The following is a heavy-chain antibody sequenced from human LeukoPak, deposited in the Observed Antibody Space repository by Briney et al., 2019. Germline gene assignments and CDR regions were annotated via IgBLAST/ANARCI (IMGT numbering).Heavy chain of an antibody. Sequence: GGPLRLSCAASGFTFSSYGMHWVRQAPGKGLEWVAVISYDGSNKYYADSVKGRFTISRDNSKNTLYLQMNSLRAEDTAVYYCARVNGDYFAFDIWGQGTMVTVSS. CDR2: ISYDGSNK. CDR3: ARVNGDYFAFDI. D-gene: IGHD4-17*01. V-gene: IGHV3-30*03. J-gene: IGHJ3*02. CDR1: GFTFSSYG.